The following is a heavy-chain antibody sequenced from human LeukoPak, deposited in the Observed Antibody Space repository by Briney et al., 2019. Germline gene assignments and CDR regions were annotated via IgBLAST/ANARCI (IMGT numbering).Heavy chain of an antibody. J-gene: IGHJ3*01. CDR3: ASGLNWNLHSLHL. V-gene: IGHV3-48*03. CDR2: ISNSGSMA. D-gene: IGHD1-20*01. Sequence: PGGPLRLSCAASGFTFNNYEMNWVRQAPGKGLEWVAYISNSGSMAGYAHSVEGRFTVSRDNAGSSLYLEMNNLRAEDTAVYFCASGLNWNLHSLHLWGKGTMVIVSS. CDR1: GFTFNNYE.